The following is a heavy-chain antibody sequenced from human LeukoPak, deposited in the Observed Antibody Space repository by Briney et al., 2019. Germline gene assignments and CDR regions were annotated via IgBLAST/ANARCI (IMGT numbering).Heavy chain of an antibody. Sequence: PGGSLRLSCAASGFTLSSYGMSWVRQAPGKGLEWVSVIYSGGGTYYADSVKGRFTISRDKSKNTLYLQMNSLRAEDTALFYCAARWGYNGFDIWGQGTMVAVSS. CDR1: GFTLSSYG. CDR2: IYSGGGT. J-gene: IGHJ3*02. CDR3: AARWGYNGFDI. V-gene: IGHV3-53*01. D-gene: IGHD5-18*01.